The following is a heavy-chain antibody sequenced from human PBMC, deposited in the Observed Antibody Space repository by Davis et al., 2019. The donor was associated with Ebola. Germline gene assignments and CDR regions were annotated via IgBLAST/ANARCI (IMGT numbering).Heavy chain of an antibody. Sequence: ASVKVSCKASGYTFTSYGISWVRQAPGQGLEWMGWISAYNGNTNYAQKLQGRVTMTTDTSTSTAYMELRSLRSDDTAVHYCARGGYCSSTSCYYPDYYYYGMDVWGQGTTVTVSS. J-gene: IGHJ6*02. V-gene: IGHV1-18*01. D-gene: IGHD2-2*01. CDR3: ARGGYCSSTSCYYPDYYYYGMDV. CDR2: ISAYNGNT. CDR1: GYTFTSYG.